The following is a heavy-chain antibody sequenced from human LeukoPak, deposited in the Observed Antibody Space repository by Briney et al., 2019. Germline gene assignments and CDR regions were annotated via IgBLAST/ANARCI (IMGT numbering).Heavy chain of an antibody. D-gene: IGHD1-20*01. Sequence: GRSLRLSCAASGFTLSTYGVHWVRQAPGKGLEWVAVISYDGSNKYYADSVKGRFTISRDNSKNTLYLQMNSLRAEDTAVYHCAKALLTGTYYYYAMDVWGQGTTVTVSS. J-gene: IGHJ6*02. V-gene: IGHV3-30*18. CDR3: AKALLTGTYYYYAMDV. CDR1: GFTLSTYG. CDR2: ISYDGSNK.